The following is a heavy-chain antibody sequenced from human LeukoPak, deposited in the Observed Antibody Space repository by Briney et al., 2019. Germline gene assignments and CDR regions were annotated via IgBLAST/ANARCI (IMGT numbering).Heavy chain of an antibody. CDR1: GGSISSGDYF. CDR2: IYYSGTT. CDR3: ARLRGYSYAIDY. J-gene: IGHJ4*02. Sequence: SQTLSLTCSVSGGSISSGDYFWTWIRQPPGKGLEYIGYIYYSGTTYYNPSLKSRVTISVDTSKNQFSLKLSSVTAADTAVYYCARLRGYSYAIDYWGQGTLVTVSS. D-gene: IGHD5-18*01. V-gene: IGHV4-30-4*01.